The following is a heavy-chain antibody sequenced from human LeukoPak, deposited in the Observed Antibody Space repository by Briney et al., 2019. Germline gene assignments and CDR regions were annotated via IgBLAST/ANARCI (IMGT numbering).Heavy chain of an antibody. Sequence: GGSLRLSCAASGFVVSDNYISWVRQAPGKGLEWISIIYSGNHTSYTDSVKGRFIISRDNSKNMVYLQMNSLKPDDTAVYYCARSASSTTCQDYWGQGTLVTVSS. CDR1: GFVVSDNY. CDR3: ARSASSTTCQDY. J-gene: IGHJ4*02. D-gene: IGHD2-2*01. CDR2: IYSGNHT. V-gene: IGHV3-66*01.